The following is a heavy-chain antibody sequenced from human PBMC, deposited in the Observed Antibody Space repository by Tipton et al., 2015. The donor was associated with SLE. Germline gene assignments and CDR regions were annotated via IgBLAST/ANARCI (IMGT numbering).Heavy chain of an antibody. D-gene: IGHD5-24*01. Sequence: TLSLTCTVSGGSISSGSYYWSWIRQPAGKGLEWIGHIYTDGSTNYNPSLKSRVSISVDTSKNQFSLNLISVTAADTAVYYCARMRGGYNAHHWGQGILVTVSS. CDR2: IYTDGST. V-gene: IGHV4-61*09. CDR1: GGSISSGSYY. CDR3: ARMRGGYNAHH. J-gene: IGHJ5*02.